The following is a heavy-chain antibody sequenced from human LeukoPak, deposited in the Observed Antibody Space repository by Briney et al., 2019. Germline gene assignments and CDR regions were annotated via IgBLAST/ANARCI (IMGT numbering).Heavy chain of an antibody. CDR3: TTGRVIVVVPAAIPDY. CDR1: GFTFSNAW. V-gene: IGHV3-15*07. J-gene: IGHJ4*02. CDR2: IKSKTDGGTT. Sequence: PGGTLRLSCAASGFTFSNAWMNWVRQAPGKGLEWVGRIKSKTDGGTTDYAAPVKGRFTISRDDSKNTLYLQMNSLKTEDTAVYYCTTGRVIVVVPAAIPDYWGQGTLVTVSS. D-gene: IGHD2-2*01.